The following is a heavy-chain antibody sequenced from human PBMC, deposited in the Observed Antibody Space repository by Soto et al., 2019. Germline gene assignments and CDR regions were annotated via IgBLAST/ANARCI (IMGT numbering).Heavy chain of an antibody. CDR2: IHPDDSDT. V-gene: IGHV5-51*01. D-gene: IGHD4-17*01. CDR3: RGNGDKSIDD. J-gene: IGHJ4*02. CDR1: GYRFTSFW. Sequence: GESLKISCKGFGYRFTSFWIGWVRQMPGKGLEWMGIIHPDDSDTKYNQPFQGQVTISADKSISTAYLQWSSLKASDTAMYFCRGNGDKSIDDWGQGTLVTVSS.